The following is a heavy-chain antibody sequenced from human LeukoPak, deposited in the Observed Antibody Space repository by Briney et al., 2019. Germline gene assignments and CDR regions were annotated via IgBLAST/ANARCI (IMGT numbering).Heavy chain of an antibody. CDR3: ARDYGGSSPFDY. Sequence: GGSLTLSCAASGFTFSSYEMYWVRQAPGKGLEWVSYISSSGSTIYYADSVKGRFTISRDNAKNSLYLQMNSLRAEDTAVYYCARDYGGSSPFDYWGQGTLVTVSS. D-gene: IGHD4-23*01. V-gene: IGHV3-48*03. CDR1: GFTFSSYE. CDR2: ISSSGSTI. J-gene: IGHJ4*02.